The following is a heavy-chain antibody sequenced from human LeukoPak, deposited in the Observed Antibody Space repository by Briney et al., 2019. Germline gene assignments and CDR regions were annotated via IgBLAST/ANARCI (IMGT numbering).Heavy chain of an antibody. CDR1: GYTFTSYG. Sequence: GASVKVSCKASGYTFTSYGISWVRQAPGQGLEWMGWISAYNGNTNYAQKLQGRVTMTRDRSTSTVYMELRSLRSDDTAVYSCARVVYCSGGSCTTLDYYMDVWGKGTTVTVSS. D-gene: IGHD2-15*01. J-gene: IGHJ6*03. V-gene: IGHV1-18*01. CDR2: ISAYNGNT. CDR3: ARVVYCSGGSCTTLDYYMDV.